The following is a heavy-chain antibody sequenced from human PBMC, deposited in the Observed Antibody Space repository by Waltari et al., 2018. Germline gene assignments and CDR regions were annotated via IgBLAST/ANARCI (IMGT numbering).Heavy chain of an antibody. D-gene: IGHD3-10*02. V-gene: IGHV3-15*02. CDR3: AADVPAPLAQIDF. J-gene: IGHJ4*02. CDR1: GLTFTGAW. Sequence: EVQLVESGGALVTPGGSLRLACEASGLTFTGAWMTWVRPAPGKGLEWIGAVPSKGTTGTTLYAAALKDRFTISWDDSRKTVYLQMNSLKTEDTGLYYCAADVPAPLAQIDFWGRGTQVTVSS. CDR2: VPSKGTTGTT.